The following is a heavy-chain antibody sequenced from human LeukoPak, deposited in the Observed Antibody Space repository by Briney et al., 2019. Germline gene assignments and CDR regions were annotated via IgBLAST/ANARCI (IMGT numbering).Heavy chain of an antibody. Sequence: GGSLRLSCAASGFTFSSYAMSWVRQAPGKELEWVSAISGSGGSTYYADSVKGRFTISRDNSKNTLYLQMNSLRAEDTAVYYCARTSGWYRGYYFDYWGQGTLVTVSS. V-gene: IGHV3-23*01. CDR3: ARTSGWYRGYYFDY. CDR1: GFTFSSYA. CDR2: ISGSGGST. D-gene: IGHD6-19*01. J-gene: IGHJ4*02.